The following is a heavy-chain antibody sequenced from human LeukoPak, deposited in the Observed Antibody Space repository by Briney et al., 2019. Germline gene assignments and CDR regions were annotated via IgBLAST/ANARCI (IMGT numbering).Heavy chain of an antibody. D-gene: IGHD1-26*01. CDR1: GYTFTGYY. V-gene: IGHV1-2*02. J-gene: IGHJ5*02. CDR2: INPNSGGT. Sequence: GASVKVSCKASGYTFTGYYMHWVRQAPGQGLEWMGWINPNSGGTNYAQKFQGRVTMTRDTSISTAYMELSRLRSDDTAVYYCARIRGVGATQYNWFDPWGQGTLVTVSS. CDR3: ARIRGVGATQYNWFDP.